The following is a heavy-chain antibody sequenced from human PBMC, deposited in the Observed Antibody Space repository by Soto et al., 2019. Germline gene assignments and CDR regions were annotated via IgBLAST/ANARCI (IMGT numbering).Heavy chain of an antibody. J-gene: IGHJ4*02. D-gene: IGHD3-10*02. CDR1: GGSISSGGYY. Sequence: SETLSLTCTVSGGSISSGGYYWSWIRQHPGKGLEWIGYIYYSGSTYYNPSLKSRVTISVDTSKNQFSLKLSSVTAADTAVYYCARGVATRVPFDYWGQGTLVTVSS. CDR3: ARGVATRVPFDY. V-gene: IGHV4-31*03. CDR2: IYYSGST.